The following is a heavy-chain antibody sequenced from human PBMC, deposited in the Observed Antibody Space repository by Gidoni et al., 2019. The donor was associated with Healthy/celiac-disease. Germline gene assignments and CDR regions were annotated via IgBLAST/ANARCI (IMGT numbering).Heavy chain of an antibody. V-gene: IGHV4-30-4*01. CDR2: LYYSGST. J-gene: IGHJ6*02. D-gene: IGHD3-10*01. Sequence: QVQLPESGPGLVKPSHTPSLPCTVSRGSLSLGDYYWSWIRQPPGKGLEWIGDLYYSGSTYYNPSLKSRVTISVDTSKNQFSLKLSSVTAADTAVYYCARVPGTALYYYYGMDVWGQGTTVTVSS. CDR3: ARVPGTALYYYYGMDV. CDR1: RGSLSLGDYY.